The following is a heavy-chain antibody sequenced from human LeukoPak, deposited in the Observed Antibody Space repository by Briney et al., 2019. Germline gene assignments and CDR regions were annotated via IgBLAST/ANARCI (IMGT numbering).Heavy chain of an antibody. Sequence: GGSLRLSCAASGFTFTTYAMNWVRQAPGKGLEWVSLISSSGDNTHYADSVKGRFTIFRDNSKNTVSLQMNSLRGEDTAVYYCAKDVRVGGGGMDVWGQGTPVTVSS. V-gene: IGHV3-23*01. CDR2: ISSSGDNT. D-gene: IGHD1-26*01. CDR3: AKDVRVGGGGMDV. J-gene: IGHJ6*02. CDR1: GFTFTTYA.